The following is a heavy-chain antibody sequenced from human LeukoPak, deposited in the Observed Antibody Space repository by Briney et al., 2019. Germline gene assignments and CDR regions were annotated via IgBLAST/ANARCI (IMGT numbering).Heavy chain of an antibody. J-gene: IGHJ3*02. CDR1: GFTFSNYG. CDR2: IWYDGSNK. D-gene: IGHD3-9*01. V-gene: IGHV3-33*06. CDR3: AKGLRYFDWSFDAFDI. Sequence: GGSLRLSCAAYGFTFSNYGMHWVRQAPGKGLEWVAVIWYDGSNKYYADSVKGRFTISRDNSNNTLYLQMNSLRAGDTAVYYCAKGLRYFDWSFDAFDIWGQGTMVTVSS.